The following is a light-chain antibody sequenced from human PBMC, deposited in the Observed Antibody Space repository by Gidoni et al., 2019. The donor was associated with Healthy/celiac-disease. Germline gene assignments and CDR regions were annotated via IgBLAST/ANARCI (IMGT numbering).Light chain of an antibody. CDR2: AAS. CDR3: QQSYSTRLT. J-gene: IGKJ4*01. Sequence: DIQMTQSPSSLSASVGDRVTITCRASQSISSYLNWYQQKPGKAPKLLIYAASSLQSGVPSRFSGCGSGTDFTLTISSLQPEDFATYYCQQSYSTRLTFGGGTKVEIK. V-gene: IGKV1-39*01. CDR1: QSISSY.